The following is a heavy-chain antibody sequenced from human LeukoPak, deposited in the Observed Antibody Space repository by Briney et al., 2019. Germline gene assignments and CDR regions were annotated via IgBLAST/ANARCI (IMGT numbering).Heavy chain of an antibody. CDR3: ARGAPYDFWSGYYTGRRYMDV. D-gene: IGHD3-3*01. CDR1: GGSISSSSYY. J-gene: IGHJ6*03. V-gene: IGHV4-39*07. Sequence: SETLSLTCTVSGGSISSSSYYWSWIRQPPVKGLEWIGEINHSGSTNYNPSLKSRVTISVDTSKNQFSLKLSSVTAADTAVYYCARGAPYDFWSGYYTGRRYMDVWGKGTTVTVSS. CDR2: INHSGST.